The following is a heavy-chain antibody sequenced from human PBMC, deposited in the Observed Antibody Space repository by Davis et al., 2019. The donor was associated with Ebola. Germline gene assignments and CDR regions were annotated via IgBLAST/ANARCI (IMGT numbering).Heavy chain of an antibody. V-gene: IGHV3-30*03. CDR2: ISYDGSNK. J-gene: IGHJ6*02. CDR1: GFTFSSYG. CDR3: ARDRSVVPGAYYYYGMDV. D-gene: IGHD2-2*01. Sequence: GGSLRLSCAASGFTFSSYGMHWVRQAPGKGLEWVAVISYDGSNKYFADSVKGRFTISRDNSKNTLYLQMNSLRAEDTAVYYCARDRSVVPGAYYYYGMDVWGQGTTVTVSS.